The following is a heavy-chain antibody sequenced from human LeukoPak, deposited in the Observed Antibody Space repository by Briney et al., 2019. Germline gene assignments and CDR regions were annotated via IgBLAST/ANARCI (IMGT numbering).Heavy chain of an antibody. J-gene: IGHJ4*02. V-gene: IGHV4-34*01. CDR3: ARGRDY. CDR1: GGSFSGYY. Sequence: SSETLSLTCAVCGGSFSGYYWSWIRQPPGKGLEWIGEINHSGSTNYNPSLKSRVTISVDTSKNQFSLKLSSVTAADTAVYYCARGRDYWGQGTLVTVSS. CDR2: INHSGST.